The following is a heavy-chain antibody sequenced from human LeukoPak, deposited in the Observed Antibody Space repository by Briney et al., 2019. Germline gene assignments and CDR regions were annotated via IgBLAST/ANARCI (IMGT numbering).Heavy chain of an antibody. CDR1: GGTFSSYA. CDR2: IIPIFGTA. D-gene: IGHD3-22*01. J-gene: IGHJ6*03. V-gene: IGHV1-69*13. CDR3: ASHDSSGYYPTAGYMDV. Sequence: ASVKVSCKASGGTFSSYAISWVRQAPGQGLEWMGGIIPIFGTANYAQKFQGRVTITADESTSTAYMELSSLRSEDTAVCYCASHDSSGYYPTAGYMDVWGKGTTVTISS.